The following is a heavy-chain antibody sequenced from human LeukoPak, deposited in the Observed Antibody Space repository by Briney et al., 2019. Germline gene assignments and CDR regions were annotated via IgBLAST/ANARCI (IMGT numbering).Heavy chain of an antibody. D-gene: IGHD3-3*01. CDR1: GGSFSGYY. CDR2: INHSGST. J-gene: IGHJ6*02. CDR3: ARERKYDFWSGYSQNYYYYGMDV. Sequence: SETLSLTCAVYGGSFSGYYWSWIRQPPGKGLEWIGEINHSGSTNYNPSLKSRVTISVDTSKNQFSLKLSSVTAADTAVYYCARERKYDFWSGYSQNYYYYGMDVWGQGTTVTVPS. V-gene: IGHV4-34*01.